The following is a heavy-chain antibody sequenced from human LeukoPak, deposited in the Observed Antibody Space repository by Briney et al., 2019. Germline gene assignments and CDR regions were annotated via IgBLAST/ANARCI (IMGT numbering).Heavy chain of an antibody. J-gene: IGHJ4*02. CDR3: ARQSNSLLDY. D-gene: IGHD5-18*01. CDR1: SDSIGSYY. V-gene: IGHV4-59*08. CDR2: INYSGST. Sequence: SETLSLTCTVSSDSIGSYYWSWIRQPPGKGLEWIGYINYSGSTNYSPSLKSRVTISVDTSKNQFSLKMRSVTAADTDVYYCARQSNSLLDYWGQGTLVTVSS.